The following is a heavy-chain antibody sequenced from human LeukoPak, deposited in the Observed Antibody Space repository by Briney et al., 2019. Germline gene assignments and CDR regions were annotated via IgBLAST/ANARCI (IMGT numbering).Heavy chain of an antibody. CDR2: INHDASEK. CDR3: ATSPYSSSST. V-gene: IGHV3-7*01. J-gene: IGHJ5*02. CDR1: GLTFTNYW. D-gene: IGHD6-6*01. Sequence: GGSLRLSCTASGLTFTNYWMIWVRQAPGKGLEWVANINHDASEKYYVGSVEGRFTISRDNAKNSLFLQMNSLRAEDTGVYYCATSPYSSSSTWGQGTLVTVSS.